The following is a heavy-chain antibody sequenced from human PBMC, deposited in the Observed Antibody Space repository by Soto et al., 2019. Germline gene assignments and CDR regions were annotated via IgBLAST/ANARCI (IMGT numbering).Heavy chain of an antibody. CDR1: GYTFTSYG. CDR3: ARGGPPAAAGRSYYYYGMDV. CDR2: ISAYNGST. V-gene: IGHV1-18*01. J-gene: IGHJ6*02. D-gene: IGHD6-13*01. Sequence: ASVKVSCKASGYTFTSYGISWVRQAPGQGLEWMGWISAYNGSTNYAQKLQGRVTMTTDTSTSTAYMELRSLRSDDTAVYYCARGGPPAAAGRSYYYYGMDVWGQGTTVTVSS.